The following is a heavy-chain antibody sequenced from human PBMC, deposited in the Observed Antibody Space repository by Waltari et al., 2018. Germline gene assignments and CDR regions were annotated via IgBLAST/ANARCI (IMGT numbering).Heavy chain of an antibody. Sequence: EVQLVQSGGGLVQPGGSLRLSCAAVEFIFSNYEMHWIRKAPGKGLEWFSYISSRGTTIYYADSVKGRFTISRDNAKKSLYLQMKGLRAEDTAVYYCARERNTFIPFDYWGQGALVTVSS. V-gene: IGHV3-48*03. CDR3: ARERNTFIPFDY. D-gene: IGHD2-21*01. J-gene: IGHJ4*02. CDR2: ISSRGTTI. CDR1: EFIFSNYE.